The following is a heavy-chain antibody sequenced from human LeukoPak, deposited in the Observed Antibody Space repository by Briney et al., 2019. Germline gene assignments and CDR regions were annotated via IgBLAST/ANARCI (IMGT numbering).Heavy chain of an antibody. Sequence: GGSLRLSCAASGFTFSDHYMTWIRQAPGKGLEWVSYISSRGSTIYYADSVRGRFTISRDNAKNSLYLQMNSLRAEDTAVYYCATGASYDYGDYGDAFDIWGQGTMVTVSS. J-gene: IGHJ3*02. CDR1: GFTFSDHY. CDR3: ATGASYDYGDYGDAFDI. V-gene: IGHV3-11*04. CDR2: ISSRGSTI. D-gene: IGHD4-17*01.